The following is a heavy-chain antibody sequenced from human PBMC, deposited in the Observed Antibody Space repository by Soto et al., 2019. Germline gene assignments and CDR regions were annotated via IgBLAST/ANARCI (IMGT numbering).Heavy chain of an antibody. Sequence: SETLSLTCAVSGGSISSGGYSWSWIRQPPGKGLEWIGYIYHSGSTYYNPSLKSRVTISVDTSKNQFSLKLSSVTAADTAVYYCAREGVAAAGKVPKPPFDTWGQEDVVTISS. CDR2: IYHSGST. V-gene: IGHV4-30-2*01. CDR1: GGSISSGGYS. D-gene: IGHD6-13*01. CDR3: AREGVAAAGKVPKPPFDT. J-gene: IGHJ5*02.